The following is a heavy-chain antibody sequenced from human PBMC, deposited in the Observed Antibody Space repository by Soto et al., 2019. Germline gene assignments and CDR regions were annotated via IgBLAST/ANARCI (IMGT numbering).Heavy chain of an antibody. J-gene: IGHJ6*02. D-gene: IGHD5-18*01. Sequence: SVKVSCKASGGTFSSYAISWVRQAPGQGLEWMGGIIPIFGTANYAQKFQGRVTITADESTSTAYMELSSLRSEDTAVYYCARVDTAMASKYYYGMDVWGQGTTVTVSS. CDR2: IIPIFGTA. CDR1: GGTFSSYA. CDR3: ARVDTAMASKYYYGMDV. V-gene: IGHV1-69*13.